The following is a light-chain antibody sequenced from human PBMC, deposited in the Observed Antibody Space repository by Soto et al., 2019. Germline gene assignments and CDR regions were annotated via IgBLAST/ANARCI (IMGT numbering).Light chain of an antibody. CDR3: QQYGSSPPNT. CDR1: QSVSSSY. V-gene: IGKV3-20*01. J-gene: IGKJ2*01. CDR2: GAS. Sequence: EIVLTQSPGTLSLSPGERATLSCRASQSVSSSYLAWYQQKPGQAPRLLIYGASRRATGIPDRFSGSGSGADFTLPISRLEPEDFAVYFCQQYGSSPPNTFGQGTKLEIK.